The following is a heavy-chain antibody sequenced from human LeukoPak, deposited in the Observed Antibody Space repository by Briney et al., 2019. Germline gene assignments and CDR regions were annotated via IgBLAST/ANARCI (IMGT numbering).Heavy chain of an antibody. CDR1: GFTFSSYW. CDR2: INNDGSST. Sequence: GGSLRLSCAASGFTFSSYWIHWVRQAPGKGLVWVSRINNDGSSTSYADSVKGRFTISRDNSKNTLYLQMNSLRVDDTAVYYCAKGATYCSSASCPDVSDIWGQGTMVTVSS. D-gene: IGHD2-2*01. J-gene: IGHJ3*02. V-gene: IGHV3-74*01. CDR3: AKGATYCSSASCPDVSDI.